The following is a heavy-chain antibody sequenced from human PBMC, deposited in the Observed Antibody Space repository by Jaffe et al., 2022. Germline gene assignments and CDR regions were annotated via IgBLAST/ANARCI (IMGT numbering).Heavy chain of an antibody. CDR3: AKEAYYDILTGYKQLDY. Sequence: EVQLLESGGGLVQPGGSLRLSCAASGFTFSSYAMSWVRQAPGKGLEWVSAISGSGGSTYYADSVKGRFTISRDNSKNTLYLQMNSLRAEDTAVYYCAKEAYYDILTGYKQLDYWGQGTLVTVSS. CDR1: GFTFSSYA. J-gene: IGHJ4*02. V-gene: IGHV3-23*01. CDR2: ISGSGGST. D-gene: IGHD3-9*01.